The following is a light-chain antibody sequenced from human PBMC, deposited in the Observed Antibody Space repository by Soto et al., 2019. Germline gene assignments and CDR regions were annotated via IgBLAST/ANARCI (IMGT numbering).Light chain of an antibody. J-gene: IGKJ4*01. CDR3: QQNHRTPLT. V-gene: IGKV1-39*01. CDR1: QTISKN. Sequence: DIQMTPSPSSLSASVGDRVNITCPASQTISKNLIWHQHKPGKVPKVLIFAASSLQSGVPSRFSGSGSGTDFTLTITSLQPEDLATYYCQQNHRTPLTFGGGTKVEIK. CDR2: AAS.